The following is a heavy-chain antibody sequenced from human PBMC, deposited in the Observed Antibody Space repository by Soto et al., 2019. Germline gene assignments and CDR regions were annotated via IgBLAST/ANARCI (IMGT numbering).Heavy chain of an antibody. CDR2: ISWNSGSI. CDR1: GFTFDDYA. V-gene: IGHV3-9*01. D-gene: IGHD6-19*01. J-gene: IGHJ6*02. CDR3: ARHGLAVAMYYGMDV. Sequence: GGSLRLSCAASGFTFDDYAMHWVRQAPGRGLEWVSGISWNSGSIGYADSVKGRFTISRDNAKNSLYLQMNSLRAEDTAMYYCARHGLAVAMYYGMDVWGQGTPVTVSS.